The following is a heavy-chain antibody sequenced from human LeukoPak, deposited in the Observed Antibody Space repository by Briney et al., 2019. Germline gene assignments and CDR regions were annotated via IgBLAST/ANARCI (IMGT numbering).Heavy chain of an antibody. CDR3: VVVVEPPDSDGFDV. CDR2: INADGTTA. J-gene: IGHJ3*01. Sequence: GGSLRLSCAASGFTFGNSWVHWVRQAPGKGLVWVSLINADGTTATYADSVKGRFTISRDNARNTLSLQMNSLTIEDTAVYYCVVVVEPPDSDGFDVWGQGTMITVSS. CDR1: GFTFGNSW. D-gene: IGHD1-14*01. V-gene: IGHV3-74*01.